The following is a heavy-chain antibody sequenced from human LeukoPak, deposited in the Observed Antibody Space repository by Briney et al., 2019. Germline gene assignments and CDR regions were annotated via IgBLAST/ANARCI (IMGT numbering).Heavy chain of an antibody. CDR1: GGTFRTYV. V-gene: IGHV1-69*13. CDR3: ATDRSNHDNFDS. Sequence: TVKVSCKASGGTFRTYVFSWVRQDPGQGLEWMGGISPIFNAANYAQKFKGRVTITADEGTNTVYMEMSSLTSEDTAVYYCATDRSNHDNFDSWGQGTLVTVSS. D-gene: IGHD3-22*01. J-gene: IGHJ4*02. CDR2: ISPIFNAA.